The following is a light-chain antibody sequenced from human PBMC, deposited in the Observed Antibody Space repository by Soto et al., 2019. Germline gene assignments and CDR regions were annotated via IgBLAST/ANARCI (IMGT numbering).Light chain of an antibody. CDR2: AAS. Sequence: EIVLTQSPGTLSLSPGERATLSCRAGQSVNSNYLAWYQQRPGQAPRLLIYAASNRVTGIPDRFSGSGSGTDFTLTISRREPEDFAVYYCQQYGSSVRTFGQGTKVELK. J-gene: IGKJ1*01. CDR3: QQYGSSVRT. CDR1: QSVNSNY. V-gene: IGKV3-20*01.